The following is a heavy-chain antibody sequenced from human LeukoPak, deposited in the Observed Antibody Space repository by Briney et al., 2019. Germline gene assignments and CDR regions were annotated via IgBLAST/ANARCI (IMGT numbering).Heavy chain of an antibody. Sequence: GRSLRLSCAASGFTFSSYGMHWVRQAPGKGLEWVAVISYDGSNKYYADSVKGRFTISRDNSKTTLYLQMNSLRAEDTAVYYCAKGSRSSRPYYFDYWGQGTLVIASS. D-gene: IGHD6-6*01. V-gene: IGHV3-30*18. CDR3: AKGSRSSRPYYFDY. CDR1: GFTFSSYG. CDR2: ISYDGSNK. J-gene: IGHJ4*02.